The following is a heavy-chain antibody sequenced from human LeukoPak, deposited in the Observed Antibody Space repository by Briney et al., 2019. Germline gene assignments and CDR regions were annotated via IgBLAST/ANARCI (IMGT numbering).Heavy chain of an antibody. D-gene: IGHD3-22*01. V-gene: IGHV3-23*01. CDR1: GFAFSSYP. J-gene: IGHJ4*02. CDR3: VRVITNTDF. Sequence: PGGSLRLSCAASGFAFSSYPMNWVRQAPGKALEWVSLISGTGDSAYYADAVKGRFTLSGDNSHDTLYLHMNSLRAEHTAVYYCVRVITNTDFWGQGTLVTVSS. CDR2: ISGTGDSA.